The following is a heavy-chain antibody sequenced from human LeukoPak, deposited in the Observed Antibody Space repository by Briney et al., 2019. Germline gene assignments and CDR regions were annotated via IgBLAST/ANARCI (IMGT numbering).Heavy chain of an antibody. CDR1: GGTFSSYA. CDR2: IIPILGIA. CDR3: ARYDFWSGLRDY. D-gene: IGHD3-3*01. Sequence: ASVKVSCKASGGTFSSYAISWVRQAPGQGLKWMGRIIPILGIANYAQKFQGRVTITADKSTSTAYMELRSLRSDDTAVYYCARYDFWSGLRDYWGQGTLVTVSS. J-gene: IGHJ4*02. V-gene: IGHV1-69*04.